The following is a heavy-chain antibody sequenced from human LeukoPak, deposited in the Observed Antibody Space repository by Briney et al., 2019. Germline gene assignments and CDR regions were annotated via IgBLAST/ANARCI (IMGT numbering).Heavy chain of an antibody. Sequence: PGGSLRLSCTASRFYFSTYDMNWVRQVPGKGLEWVSYISSSGSTIYYADSVKGRFTISRDNAKNSLYLQMNSLRAEDTAVYYCARLGDYGTIDYWGQGTLVTVSS. CDR2: ISSSGSTI. V-gene: IGHV3-48*04. J-gene: IGHJ4*02. CDR1: RFYFSTYD. D-gene: IGHD4-17*01. CDR3: ARLGDYGTIDY.